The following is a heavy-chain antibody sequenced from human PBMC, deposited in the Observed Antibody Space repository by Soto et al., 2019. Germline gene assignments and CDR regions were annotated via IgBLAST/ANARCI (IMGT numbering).Heavy chain of an antibody. Sequence: GGSLRLSCAASGFTVSSSYMSWVRQAPGKGLEWVSIVYSDGSTYYADSVKGRFTISRDSSKNTLYLQMNSLRAEDTAMYYCARGSFCGGGCYGAAFDIWGQGTMVTVSS. CDR2: VYSDGST. D-gene: IGHD2-21*02. CDR3: ARGSFCGGGCYGAAFDI. CDR1: GFTVSSSY. J-gene: IGHJ3*02. V-gene: IGHV3-53*01.